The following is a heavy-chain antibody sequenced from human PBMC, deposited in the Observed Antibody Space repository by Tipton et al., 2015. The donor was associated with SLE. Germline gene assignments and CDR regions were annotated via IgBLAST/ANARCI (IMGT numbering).Heavy chain of an antibody. J-gene: IGHJ3*01. CDR2: LNSDGITT. Sequence: SLRLSCAASGFTFSSHWMHWVRQTPGKGLVWVSRLNSDGITTEYADSVKGRFTISRDTSSNTLYLQMDSLRAEDTAVYYCARAGYDSWNGYFTGAFDVWGRGTLVTVSS. CDR1: GFTFSSHW. D-gene: IGHD3-3*01. CDR3: ARAGYDSWNGYFTGAFDV. V-gene: IGHV3-74*03.